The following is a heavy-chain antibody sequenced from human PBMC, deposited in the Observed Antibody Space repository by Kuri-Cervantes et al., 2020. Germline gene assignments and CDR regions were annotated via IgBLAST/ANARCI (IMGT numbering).Heavy chain of an antibody. J-gene: IGHJ5*02. D-gene: IGHD3-16*01. V-gene: IGHV3-23*01. CDR3: ARDSRGRSNWFDP. CDR1: GFTFSSYA. CDR2: ISGSGASS. Sequence: GESLKISCAASGFTFSSYAMSWVRQAPGKGLEWVSAISGSGASSFYADSVKGRFTISRDNSKNTLYLQMNSLRAEDTAVYYCARDSRGRSNWFDPWGQGTLVTVSS.